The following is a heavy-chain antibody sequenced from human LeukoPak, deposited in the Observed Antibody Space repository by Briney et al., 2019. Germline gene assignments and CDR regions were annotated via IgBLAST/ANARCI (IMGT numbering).Heavy chain of an antibody. D-gene: IGHD3-16*01. J-gene: IGHJ4*02. V-gene: IGHV3-7*01. CDR2: IKQDGSEK. CDR1: GFTFSSYW. CDR3: ARDWLLPEYDHVWGSYPSY. Sequence: GGSLRLSCAASGFTFSSYWMSWVRQAPGKGLEGVAHIKQDGSEKYYVDSVKGRFTISRDNAKNSLYLQMNSLRAEDTAVYYCARDWLLPEYDHVWGSYPSYWGQGTLVTVSS.